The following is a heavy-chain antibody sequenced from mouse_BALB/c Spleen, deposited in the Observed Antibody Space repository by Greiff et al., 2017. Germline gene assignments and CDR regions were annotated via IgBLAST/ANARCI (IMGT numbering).Heavy chain of an antibody. J-gene: IGHJ2*01. V-gene: IGHV1-5*01. CDR1: GYSFTSYW. CDR3: TRTLYDYDVYFDY. CDR2: IYPGNSDT. Sequence: EVQLQQSGTVLARPGASVKMSCKASGYSFTSYWMHWVKQRPGQGLEWIGAIYPGNSDTSYNQKFKGKAKLTAVTSASTAYMELSSLTNEDSAVYYCTRTLYDYDVYFDYWGQGTTLTVSS. D-gene: IGHD2-4*01.